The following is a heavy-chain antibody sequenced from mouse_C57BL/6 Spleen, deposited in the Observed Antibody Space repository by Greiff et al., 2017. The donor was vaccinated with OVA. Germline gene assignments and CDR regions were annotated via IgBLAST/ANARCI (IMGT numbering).Heavy chain of an antibody. Sequence: QVQLKQPGAELVMPGASVKLSCKASGYTFTSYWMHWVKQRPGQGLEWIGEIDPSDSYTNYNQKFKGKSTLTVDKSSSTAYMQLSSLTSEDSAVYYCARTMRYYAMDYWGQGTSVTVSS. CDR2: IDPSDSYT. CDR1: GYTFTSYW. J-gene: IGHJ4*01. CDR3: ARTMRYYAMDY. V-gene: IGHV1-69*01.